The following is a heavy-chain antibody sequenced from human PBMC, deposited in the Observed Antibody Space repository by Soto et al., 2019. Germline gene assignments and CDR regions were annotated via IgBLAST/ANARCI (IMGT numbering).Heavy chain of an antibody. D-gene: IGHD2-8*02. CDR3: AIGESMLPSILASPLDF. CDR2: ISYSGKT. CDR1: GDTIYSDNYY. J-gene: IGHJ4*02. V-gene: IGHV4-30-4*01. Sequence: QVQLRESGPGLVKPSQTLSLTCTVSGDTIYSDNYYWTWIRQPPWRGLELIAYISYSGKTYYNPSLTSRTIISVDTSKNQFSLRLSSVTAADTAVYFCAIGESMLPSILASPLDFWGQGILVTVSS.